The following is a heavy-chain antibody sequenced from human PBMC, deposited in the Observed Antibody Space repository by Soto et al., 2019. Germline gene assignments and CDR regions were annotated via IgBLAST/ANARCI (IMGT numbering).Heavy chain of an antibody. CDR1: GYTITGYY. D-gene: IGHD6-13*01. CDR3: ARPAADLNWFDP. Sequence: ASVNVSCKTSGYTITGYYMHWVRPAPGQGLELMGWINPNSGGTNYAQKFQGRVTMTRDTSISTAYMELSRLRSDDTAVYYCARPAADLNWFDPWGQGTLDTVSS. V-gene: IGHV1-2*02. CDR2: INPNSGGT. J-gene: IGHJ5*01.